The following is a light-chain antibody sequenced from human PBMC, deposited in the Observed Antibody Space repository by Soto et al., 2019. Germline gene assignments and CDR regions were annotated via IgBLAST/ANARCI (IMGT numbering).Light chain of an antibody. CDR3: GAHAGSNNDV. V-gene: IGLV2-8*01. Sequence: QSALTQPPSASGSPGQSVTVSCAGTSRDVGAYSSVAWYQQHPGKAPKLIIYEVTKRPSGVPDRFSGARSGNTAFLTVSGLQADDEAYYYCGAHAGSNNDVFGSGTKLTVL. CDR2: EVT. J-gene: IGLJ1*01. CDR1: SRDVGAYSS.